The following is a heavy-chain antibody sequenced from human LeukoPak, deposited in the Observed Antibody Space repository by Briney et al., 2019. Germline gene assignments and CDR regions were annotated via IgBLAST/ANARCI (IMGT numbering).Heavy chain of an antibody. D-gene: IGHD3-10*01. CDR2: IYPDDADT. J-gene: IGHJ3*02. V-gene: IGHV5-51*01. CDR1: GYSFTSYG. Sequence: GESLKISCTGSGYSFTSYGIDWVRQMPGKGLEWMGIIYPDDADTSYAQSFQGQVTISTDNSISTAYLQWSSLKASDTAMYYCARHNGTTVRGVTPHDAFDIWGQGTMVTVSS. CDR3: ARHNGTTVRGVTPHDAFDI.